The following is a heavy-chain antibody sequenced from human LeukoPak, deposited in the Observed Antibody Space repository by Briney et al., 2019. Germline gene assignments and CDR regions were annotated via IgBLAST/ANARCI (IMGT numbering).Heavy chain of an antibody. CDR2: IKQDGSEK. J-gene: IGHJ4*02. D-gene: IGHD3-3*01. Sequence: GGSLRLSCAASGFTFSSYWMSWVRQAPGKGLEWVANIKQDGSEKYYVDSVKGRFTISRDNAKNSLYLQMNSLRAEDTAVYYCARGQDTIFGVVIDFDYWGQGTLVTVSS. CDR3: ARGQDTIFGVVIDFDY. V-gene: IGHV3-7*01. CDR1: GFTFSSYW.